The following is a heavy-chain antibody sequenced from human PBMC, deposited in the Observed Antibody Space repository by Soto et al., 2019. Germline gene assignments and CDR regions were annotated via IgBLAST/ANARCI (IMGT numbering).Heavy chain of an antibody. CDR1: GGSITSSSYY. CDR3: MLGSGWKDFDY. D-gene: IGHD3-22*01. V-gene: IGHV4-39*01. J-gene: IGHJ4*02. CDR2: IYYSGST. Sequence: SETLSLTCTVSGGSITSSSYYWGWIRQPPGKGLEWIGNIYYSGSTYYNPSLKSRVTISVDTSKNQFSLKLSSVTAADTAVYYCMLGSGWKDFDYWGQETLVTFSS.